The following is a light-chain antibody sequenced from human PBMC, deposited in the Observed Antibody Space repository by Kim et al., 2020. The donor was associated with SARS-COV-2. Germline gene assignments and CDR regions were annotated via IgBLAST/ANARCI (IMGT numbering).Light chain of an antibody. V-gene: IGLV1-40*01. CDR2: GNS. J-gene: IGLJ3*02. Sequence: QSVLTQPPSVSGAPGQRVTISCTGSSSNIGARYDVHWYQQLPGTAPKLLMYGNSKRPSGVPDRFSGSKSGTSASLAITGLQAEDEGDYYCQSYDSSLSDWVFGGGTKLTVL. CDR3: QSYDSSLSDWV. CDR1: SSNIGARYD.